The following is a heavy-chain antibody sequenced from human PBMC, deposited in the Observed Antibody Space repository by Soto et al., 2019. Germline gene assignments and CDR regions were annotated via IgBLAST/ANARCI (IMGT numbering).Heavy chain of an antibody. CDR2: ISAYNGNT. CDR1: GYTFTSYG. J-gene: IGHJ6*02. CDR3: AREGVRDEKKYYYYSYGMDF. V-gene: IGHV1-18*01. D-gene: IGHD3-10*01. Sequence: QVQLVQSGAEVKKPGASVKVSCKASGYTFTSYGISWVRQAPGQGLEWMGWISAYNGNTNYAQKLQGRVTMTTDTSTSTAYMELRSLRSDEKAVYYCAREGVRDEKKYYYYSYGMDFWGQGTTVTVSS.